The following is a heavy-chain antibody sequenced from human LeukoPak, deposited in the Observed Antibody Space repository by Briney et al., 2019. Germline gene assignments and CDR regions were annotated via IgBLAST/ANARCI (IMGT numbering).Heavy chain of an antibody. V-gene: IGHV3-23*01. J-gene: IGHJ4*02. D-gene: IGHD2-2*01. CDR1: GFTFSTYT. Sequence: PGGSLRLSCAASGFTFSTYTMYWVRHPPGKRLEWVSIIGSSGGGIHYADSVKGRFTISRDNSKNALYLQMNSLRVEDTAVYYCGKWKYSTSGFEDYWGQGTLVTVSS. CDR2: IGSSGGGI. CDR3: GKWKYSTSGFEDY.